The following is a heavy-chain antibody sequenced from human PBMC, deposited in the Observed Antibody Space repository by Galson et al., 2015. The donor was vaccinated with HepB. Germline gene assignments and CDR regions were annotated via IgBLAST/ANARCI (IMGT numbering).Heavy chain of an antibody. Sequence: SLRLSCAASGFTFSSYGMYWVRQAPGKGLEWVAVIWFDGSNKYYADSVKDRFTISRDNSQNTLYLQMNSLRAEDTAVYYCARVRGLLYGSGSYSGFDSWGQGTLVTVSS. CDR3: ARVRGLLYGSGSYSGFDS. D-gene: IGHD3-10*01. CDR2: IWFDGSNK. V-gene: IGHV3-33*07. J-gene: IGHJ4*02. CDR1: GFTFSSYG.